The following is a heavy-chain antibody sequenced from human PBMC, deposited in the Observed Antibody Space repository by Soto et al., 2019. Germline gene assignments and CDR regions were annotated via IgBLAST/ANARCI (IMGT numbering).Heavy chain of an antibody. V-gene: IGHV4-28*01. CDR1: GYCISSVSW. J-gene: IGHJ5*02. CDR2: IYYSLST. CDR3: ARRATIEGWLDH. Sequence: WGTLCLTCAGSGYCISSVSWCCGSRQPPGKGLEWIGYIYYSLSTYYNPSLKSRVTMSVDTSKNQFSLKLSSVTAVDTAVYYCARRATIEGWLDHWGQGTMVTVSS.